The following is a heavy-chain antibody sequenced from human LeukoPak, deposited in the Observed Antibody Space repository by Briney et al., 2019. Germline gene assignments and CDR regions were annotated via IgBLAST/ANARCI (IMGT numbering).Heavy chain of an antibody. CDR1: GFTFSSYS. V-gene: IGHV3-21*01. J-gene: IGHJ4*02. CDR3: ARGNYDILTDYFTIDS. D-gene: IGHD3-9*01. Sequence: GSLRLSCAASGFTFSSYSMNWVRQAPGKELEWVSSISSSSSYIYYADSVKGRFTISRDNAKNSLYPQMNSLRAEDTAVYYCARGNYDILTDYFTIDSWGQGTLVTVSS. CDR2: ISSSSSYI.